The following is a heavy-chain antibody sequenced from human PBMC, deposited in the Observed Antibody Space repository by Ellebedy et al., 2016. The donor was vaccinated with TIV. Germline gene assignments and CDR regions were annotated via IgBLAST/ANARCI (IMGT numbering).Heavy chain of an antibody. CDR2: IYYSGST. CDR1: GGSISSYY. D-gene: IGHD3-16*01. J-gene: IGHJ5*02. CDR3: ARGGPGEGWFDP. Sequence: GSLRLXCTVSGGSISSYYWSWIRQPPGKGLEWIGYIYYSGSTNYNPSLKSRVTISVDTSKNQVSLKLSSVTAADTAAYYCARGGPGEGWFDPWGQGTLVTVSS. V-gene: IGHV4-59*01.